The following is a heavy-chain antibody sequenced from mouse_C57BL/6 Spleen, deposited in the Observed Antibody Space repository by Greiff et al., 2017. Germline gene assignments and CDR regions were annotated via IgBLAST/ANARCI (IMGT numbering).Heavy chain of an antibody. CDR3: ARGGTGTSRYFDV. CDR1: GYTFTSYW. J-gene: IGHJ1*03. CDR2: IDPSDSET. Sequence: VQLQQPGAELVRPGSSVKLSCKASGYTFTSYWMHWVKQRPIQGLEWIGNIDPSDSETHYNQKFKDKAPLTVDKSSSTAYMQLSSLTSEDSAVYYCARGGTGTSRYFDVWGTGTTVTVSS. V-gene: IGHV1-52*01. D-gene: IGHD4-1*01.